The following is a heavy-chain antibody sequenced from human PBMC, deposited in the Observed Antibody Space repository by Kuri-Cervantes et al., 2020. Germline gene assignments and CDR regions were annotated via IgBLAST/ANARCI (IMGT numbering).Heavy chain of an antibody. D-gene: IGHD3-3*01. J-gene: IGHJ6*02. Sequence: GESLKISCAASGFTFSSYGMHWVRQAPGKGLEWVAVISYDGSNKYYADSVKGRFTISRDNAKNSLYLQMNSLRAEDTAVYYCARDRPRRITIFGVVSPLGYYYGMDVWGQGTTVTVSS. CDR3: ARDRPRRITIFGVVSPLGYYYGMDV. CDR1: GFTFSSYG. CDR2: ISYDGSNK. V-gene: IGHV3-30*03.